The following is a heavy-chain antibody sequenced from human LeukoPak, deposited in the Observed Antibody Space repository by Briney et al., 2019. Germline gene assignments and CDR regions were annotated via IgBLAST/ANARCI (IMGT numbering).Heavy chain of an antibody. CDR3: ASLMTTVTTGDY. J-gene: IGHJ4*02. Sequence: SETLSLTCTVSGGSISSYYWSWIRQPPGKGLEWIGYIYYSGSTNYNPSLKSRVTMSVATSKNQFSLNLSSVTAADTAVYYCASLMTTVTTGDYWGQGTLVTVSS. D-gene: IGHD4-17*01. CDR1: GGSISSYY. CDR2: IYYSGST. V-gene: IGHV4-59*01.